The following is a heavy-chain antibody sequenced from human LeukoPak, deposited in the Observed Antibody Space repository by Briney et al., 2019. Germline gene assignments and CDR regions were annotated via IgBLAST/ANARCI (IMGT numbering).Heavy chain of an antibody. CDR2: IYSGGSP. V-gene: IGHV3-66*01. J-gene: IGHJ4*02. Sequence: GGSLRLSCAASGFTFRTYAVGWVGQAQGKGREWVSVIYSGGSPYYADCVKGRFTISRDNSKNPLYPQMNSLRAEDTAVYYCARSPSTVTPAPYYFDYWGQGTLVTVSS. CDR3: ARSPSTVTPAPYYFDY. CDR1: GFTFRTYA. D-gene: IGHD4-17*01.